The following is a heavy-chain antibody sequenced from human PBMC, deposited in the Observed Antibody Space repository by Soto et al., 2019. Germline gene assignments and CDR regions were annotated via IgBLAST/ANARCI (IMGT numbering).Heavy chain of an antibody. CDR2: VHSSGSA. CDR3: ARGFKWLDY. CDR1: GFTVGTHF. D-gene: IGHD5-12*01. V-gene: IGHV3-53*01. J-gene: IGHJ4*02. Sequence: EVQLVESGGGLIQPGGSLRLSCAASGFTVGTHFLTWVRQAPGKGLEWVSVVHSSGSAYYADSVKGRFTISRDNSKNTLYLQMNSLRAEDTAVYYCARGFKWLDYWGQGTLVTVSS.